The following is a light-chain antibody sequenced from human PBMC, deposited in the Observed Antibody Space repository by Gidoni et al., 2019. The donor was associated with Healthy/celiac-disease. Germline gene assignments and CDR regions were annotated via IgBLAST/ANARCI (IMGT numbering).Light chain of an antibody. Sequence: QSALTQPPSASWSPGQSVTISCTGTSSDVGGYNYVSWYQQHPGKPPKLMIYEVSKRPSGVPDRFSGSKSGNTASLTVSGLQAEDEADYYCSSYAGSNNFPVVFGGGTKLTVL. CDR2: EVS. CDR1: SSDVGGYNY. CDR3: SSYAGSNNFPVV. J-gene: IGLJ2*01. V-gene: IGLV2-8*01.